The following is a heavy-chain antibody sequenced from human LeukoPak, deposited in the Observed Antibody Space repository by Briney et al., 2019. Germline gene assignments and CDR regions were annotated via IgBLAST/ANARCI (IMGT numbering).Heavy chain of an antibody. J-gene: IGHJ4*02. CDR3: AKGIAAAGIRVGFDY. Sequence: TGGSLRLSCAASGFTLNTYTMNWVRQAPGKGLEWVSAISGSGGSTYYADSVKGRFTISRDNSKNTLYLQMNSLRAEDTAVYYCAKGIAAAGIRVGFDYWGQGTLVTVSS. D-gene: IGHD6-13*01. V-gene: IGHV3-23*01. CDR2: ISGSGGST. CDR1: GFTLNTYT.